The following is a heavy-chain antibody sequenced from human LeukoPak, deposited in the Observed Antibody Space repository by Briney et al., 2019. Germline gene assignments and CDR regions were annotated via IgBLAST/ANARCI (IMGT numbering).Heavy chain of an antibody. V-gene: IGHV4-61*02. CDR2: IYTSGST. CDR1: GGSISSGSYY. J-gene: IGHJ1*01. D-gene: IGHD2-2*01. Sequence: PSETLSLTCTVSGGSISSGSYYWSWIRQPAGKGLEWIGRIYTSGSTNYNLSLKSRVTISVDTSKNQFSLKLSSVTAADTAVYYCARGCTSCPTPGYFQHWGQGTLVTVSS. CDR3: ARGCTSCPTPGYFQH.